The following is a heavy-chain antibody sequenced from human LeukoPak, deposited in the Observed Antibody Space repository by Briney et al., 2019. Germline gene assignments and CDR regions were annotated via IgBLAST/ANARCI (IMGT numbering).Heavy chain of an antibody. CDR2: IYYSGST. D-gene: IGHD1-14*01. CDR3: AAGRSFFDP. V-gene: IGHV4-59*11. CDR1: GGSISSHY. J-gene: IGHJ5*02. Sequence: PSETLSLTCTVSGGSISSHYWSWIRQPPGKGLEWIGYIYYSGSTNYNPSLKSRVTISVDTSKNQFSLKLSSVTAADTAVYYCAAGRSFFDPWGQGTLVTVSS.